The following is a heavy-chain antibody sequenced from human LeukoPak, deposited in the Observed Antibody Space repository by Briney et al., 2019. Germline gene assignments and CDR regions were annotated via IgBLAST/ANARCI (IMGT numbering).Heavy chain of an antibody. CDR1: GGSFSSGSYW. D-gene: IGHD3-22*01. Sequence: SETPFLTCTVSGGSFSSGSYWWSWIRQPPGTGLEWIGCIYYSGSTDYNPSLKSRVTISLDTSKNQFSLKLSSVTAADTAVYYCARYDSSGYSLYYFDYWGQGTLVTVSS. CDR3: ARYDSSGYSLYYFDY. V-gene: IGHV4-61*01. CDR2: IYYSGST. J-gene: IGHJ4*02.